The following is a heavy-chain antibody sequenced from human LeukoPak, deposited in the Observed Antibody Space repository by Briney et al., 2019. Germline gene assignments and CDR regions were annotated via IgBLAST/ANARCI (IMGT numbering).Heavy chain of an antibody. D-gene: IGHD6-19*01. Sequence: GGSLRLSCAASGFTFNTYAMHWIRQAPGKGLEWVTVTSSAGTNNYYADSVKGRFTISRDNSKNTLYLQMNSLRPEDTAVYYCARDEYSSGHDYWGQGTLVTVSS. J-gene: IGHJ4*02. V-gene: IGHV3-30-3*01. CDR3: ARDEYSSGHDY. CDR2: TSSAGTNN. CDR1: GFTFNTYA.